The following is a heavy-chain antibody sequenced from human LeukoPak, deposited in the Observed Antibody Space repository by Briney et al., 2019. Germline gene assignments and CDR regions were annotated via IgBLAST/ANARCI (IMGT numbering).Heavy chain of an antibody. CDR3: ATDITMIVVLTY. J-gene: IGHJ4*02. CDR2: FDPEDGET. Sequence: ASVTVSFKVSVYTLTELSMHWVRQAPGKGGEWMGGFDPEDGETIYAQKFQGRVTMTEDTSTDTAYMELSSLRSEDTAVYYCATDITMIVVLTYWGQGTLVTVSS. V-gene: IGHV1-24*01. CDR1: VYTLTELS. D-gene: IGHD3-22*01.